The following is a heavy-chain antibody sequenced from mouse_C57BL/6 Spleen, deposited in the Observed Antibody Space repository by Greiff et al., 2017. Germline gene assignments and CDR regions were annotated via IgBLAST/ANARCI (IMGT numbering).Heavy chain of an antibody. Sequence: EVKLMESGGDLVKPGGSLKLSCAASGFTFSSYGMSWVRQTPDKRLEWVATISSGSSYTYYPDSVKGRFTISRDNAKNTLYLQMSRLKSEDTAIYYCARHPKRFDYWGQGTTLTVSS. V-gene: IGHV5-6*01. CDR3: ARHPKRFDY. CDR2: ISSGSSYT. J-gene: IGHJ2*01. CDR1: GFTFSSYG.